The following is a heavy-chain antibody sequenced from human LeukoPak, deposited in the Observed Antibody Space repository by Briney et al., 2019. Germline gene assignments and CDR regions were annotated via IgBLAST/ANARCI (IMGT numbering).Heavy chain of an antibody. Sequence: PGGSLRLSCAASGSSFSTYSMNWVRQAPGKGLEWVSYIRSSGSTIYYADSVKGRFTISRDNAKNSLYLQMNSLRDEDTAVYYCARDPAHSSGPFDCWGQGTLVTVSS. CDR2: IRSSGSTI. D-gene: IGHD3-22*01. CDR3: ARDPAHSSGPFDC. CDR1: GSSFSTYS. V-gene: IGHV3-48*02. J-gene: IGHJ4*02.